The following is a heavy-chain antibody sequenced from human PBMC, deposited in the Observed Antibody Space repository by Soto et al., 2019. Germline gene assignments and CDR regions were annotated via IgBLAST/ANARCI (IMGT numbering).Heavy chain of an antibody. J-gene: IGHJ6*03. Sequence: GGSLRLSCAASGFTFSSYSMNWVRQAPGKGLEWVSSISSSSSYIYYADSVKGRFTISRDNAKNSLYLQMNSLRAEDTAMYYCARSGDVDCSGGSCYRWDYYYYYMDVWGKGTTVTVSS. CDR3: ARSGDVDCSGGSCYRWDYYYYYMDV. CDR1: GFTFSSYS. V-gene: IGHV3-21*01. CDR2: ISSSSSYI. D-gene: IGHD2-15*01.